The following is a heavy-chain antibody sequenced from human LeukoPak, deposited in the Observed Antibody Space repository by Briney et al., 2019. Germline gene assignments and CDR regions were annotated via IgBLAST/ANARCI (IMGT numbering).Heavy chain of an antibody. CDR2: IRSSSSYI. CDR1: GFPYKRYS. V-gene: IGHV3-21*01. Sequence: GGPLRLSCAPSGFPYKRYSMNWVRQAPGKGVEGVSCIRSSSSYIYYADSVKGRFTISRENAKNSLYLQMNSLRAEDTAVYYCASGRSAGYAFDIWGQGTMVTVSS. D-gene: IGHD3-3*01. J-gene: IGHJ3*02. CDR3: ASGRSAGYAFDI.